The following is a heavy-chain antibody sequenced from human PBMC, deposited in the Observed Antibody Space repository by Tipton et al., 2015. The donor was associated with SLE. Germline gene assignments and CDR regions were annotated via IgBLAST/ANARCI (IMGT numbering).Heavy chain of an antibody. J-gene: IGHJ4*02. CDR3: ARGSGYFDY. D-gene: IGHD1-26*01. Sequence: TLSLTCTVSGGSISSYHWSWIRQPPGKGLGWIGYIYYSGSTNYNPSLKSRVTISVDTSKNQFSPKLSSVTAADTAVYYCARGSGYFDYWGQGTLVTVSS. CDR2: IYYSGST. V-gene: IGHV4-59*01. CDR1: GGSISSYH.